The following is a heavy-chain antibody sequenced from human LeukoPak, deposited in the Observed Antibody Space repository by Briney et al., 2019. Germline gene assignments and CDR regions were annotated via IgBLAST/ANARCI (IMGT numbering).Heavy chain of an antibody. Sequence: PGGSLRLSCAASGFTVSSNYMSWVRQAPGKGLEWVSVIYSGGSTYYADSVKGRFTISRDNSKNTLYLQMNSLRAEDTAVYYCATYCTDGVCPGRYFQHWGQGTLVTVSS. CDR1: GFTVSSNY. D-gene: IGHD2-8*01. J-gene: IGHJ1*01. V-gene: IGHV3-66*01. CDR2: IYSGGST. CDR3: ATYCTDGVCPGRYFQH.